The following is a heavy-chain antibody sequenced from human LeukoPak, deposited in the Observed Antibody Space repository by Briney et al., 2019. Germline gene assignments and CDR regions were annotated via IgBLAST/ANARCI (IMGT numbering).Heavy chain of an antibody. CDR2: INSSSSYR. J-gene: IGHJ3*02. V-gene: IGHV3-21*03. CDR1: GFTFSSYS. D-gene: IGHD2-21*02. CDR3: ATCCGGDWADAFDI. Sequence: GGSLRLSCAVSGFTFSSYSMNWVRQAPGKGLEWVSSINSSSSYRYDAAGVNGRVTRSRDNDNNSRYLQINIRRAEGTALYYCATCCGGDWADAFDIWGQGTMVTVSS.